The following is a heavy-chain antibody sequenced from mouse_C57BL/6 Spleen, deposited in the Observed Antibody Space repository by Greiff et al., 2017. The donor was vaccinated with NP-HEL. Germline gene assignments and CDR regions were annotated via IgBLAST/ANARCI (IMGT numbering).Heavy chain of an antibody. CDR1: GYTFTSYW. D-gene: IGHD1-1*01. CDR3: ARDGGYYGSSFDY. V-gene: IGHV1-61*01. Sequence: VQLQQPGAELVRPGSSVKLSCKASGYTFTSYWMDWVKQRPGQGLEWIGNIYPSDSETHYNQKFKDKATLTVDKSSSTAYMQLSSLTSEDSAVYYCARDGGYYGSSFDYWGQGTTLTVSS. J-gene: IGHJ2*01. CDR2: IYPSDSET.